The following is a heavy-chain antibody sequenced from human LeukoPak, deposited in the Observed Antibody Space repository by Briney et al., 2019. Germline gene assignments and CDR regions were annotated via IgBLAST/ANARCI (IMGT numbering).Heavy chain of an antibody. D-gene: IGHD4-11*01. Sequence: GGSLRLSCAASGFTFSSYGMHWVRQAPGKGLEWVAVISYDGSNKYYADSVKGRFTISRDNSKNTLYLQMNSLRAEDTAVYYCAKVGSNYPWDAFDIWGQGTMVTVSS. V-gene: IGHV3-30*18. CDR3: AKVGSNYPWDAFDI. CDR1: GFTFSSYG. CDR2: ISYDGSNK. J-gene: IGHJ3*02.